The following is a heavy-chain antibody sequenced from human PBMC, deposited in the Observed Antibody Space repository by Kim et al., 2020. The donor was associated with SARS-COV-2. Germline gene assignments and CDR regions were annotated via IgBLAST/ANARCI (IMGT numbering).Heavy chain of an antibody. CDR2: IYYSGST. CDR1: GGSFSSSSYY. V-gene: IGHV4-39*01. J-gene: IGHJ4*02. CDR3: ARQFPWIFNSRIAAAGKDY. Sequence: SGTLSLTCTVSGGSFSSSSYYWGWIRQPPGKGLEWIGSIYYSGSTYYNPSLKSRVTISVDTSKNQFSLKLSSVTAADTAVYYCARQFPWIFNSRIAAAGKDYWGQGTLVTVSS. D-gene: IGHD6-13*01.